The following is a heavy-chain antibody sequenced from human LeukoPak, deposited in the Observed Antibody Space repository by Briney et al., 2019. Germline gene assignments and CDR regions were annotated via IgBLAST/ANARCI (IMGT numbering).Heavy chain of an antibody. CDR2: INSDGSST. Sequence: GGSLRLSCAASGFTFSSYWMHWVRQAPGKGLAWVSRINSDGSSTSYADSVKGRFTISRDNAKNTLYLQMNSLRAEDTAVYYCAREQANSYYDFWSGQNSLLDYWGQGTPVTVSS. CDR3: AREQANSYYDFWSGQNSLLDY. V-gene: IGHV3-74*01. D-gene: IGHD3-3*01. CDR1: GFTFSSYW. J-gene: IGHJ4*02.